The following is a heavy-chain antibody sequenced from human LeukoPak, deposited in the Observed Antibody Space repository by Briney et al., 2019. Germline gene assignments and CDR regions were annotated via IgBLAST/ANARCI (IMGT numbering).Heavy chain of an antibody. CDR3: ARDLSSGGWTLEFDY. J-gene: IGHJ4*02. D-gene: IGHD1-1*01. Sequence: ASVKVSCKPSGYTFSTYGVTWVRQAPGQGFQWMGWISGHTGNTKYAENFQGRISLTTDTSATTAYMELRSLTSDDTAVYYCARDLSSGGWTLEFDYWGQGSLVTVAS. CDR2: ISGHTGNT. V-gene: IGHV1-18*01. CDR1: GYTFSTYG.